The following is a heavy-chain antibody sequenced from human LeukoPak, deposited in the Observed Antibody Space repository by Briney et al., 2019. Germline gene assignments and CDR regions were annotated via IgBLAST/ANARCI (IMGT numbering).Heavy chain of an antibody. CDR3: ARGNYGDYEHWFDP. CDR2: IIPIFGTA. J-gene: IGHJ5*02. D-gene: IGHD4-17*01. CDR1: GYTFTSYY. Sequence: ASVKVSCKASGYTFTSYYMHWVLQAPGQGLEWMGRIIPIFGTANYAQKFQGRVTITADESTSTAYMELSSLRSEDTAVYYCARGNYGDYEHWFDPWGQGTLVTVSS. V-gene: IGHV1-69*13.